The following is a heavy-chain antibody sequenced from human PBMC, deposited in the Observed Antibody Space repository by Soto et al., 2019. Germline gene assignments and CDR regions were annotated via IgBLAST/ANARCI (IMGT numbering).Heavy chain of an antibody. D-gene: IGHD3-3*01. J-gene: IGHJ4*02. CDR3: ARLFWVPDDKKFDY. Sequence: PSETLSLTCTVSGGSISSYYWSWIRQPPGKGLEWIGYIYYSGSTNYNPSLKSRVTISVDTSKNQFSLKLSSVTAADTAVYYCARLFWVPDDKKFDYWGQGTLVTVSS. CDR1: GGSISSYY. V-gene: IGHV4-59*08. CDR2: IYYSGST.